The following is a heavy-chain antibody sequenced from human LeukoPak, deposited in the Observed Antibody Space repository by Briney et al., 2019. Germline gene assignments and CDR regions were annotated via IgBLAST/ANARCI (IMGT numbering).Heavy chain of an antibody. J-gene: IGHJ4*02. CDR2: ISGDGGST. CDR3: AKARYYYGSGSYYNGPDFDY. CDR1: GFTFDDYA. Sequence: PGGSLRLSCAASGFTFDDYAMHWVRQAPGKGLEWFSLISGDGGSTYYADSVKGRFTISRDNSKNSLYLQMNSLRTEDTTLYYCAKARYYYGSGSYYNGPDFDYWGQGTLVTVSS. D-gene: IGHD3-10*01. V-gene: IGHV3-43*02.